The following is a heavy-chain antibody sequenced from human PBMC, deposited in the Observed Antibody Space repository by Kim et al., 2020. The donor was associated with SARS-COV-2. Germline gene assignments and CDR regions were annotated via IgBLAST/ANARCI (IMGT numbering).Heavy chain of an antibody. V-gene: IGHV3-21*01. J-gene: IGHJ5*02. Sequence: YADAVKGRLTSSRDNAKNSLYLQMNSLRAEDTAVYYCAREITGTTGIWFDPWGQGTLVTVSS. D-gene: IGHD1-20*01. CDR3: AREITGTTGIWFDP.